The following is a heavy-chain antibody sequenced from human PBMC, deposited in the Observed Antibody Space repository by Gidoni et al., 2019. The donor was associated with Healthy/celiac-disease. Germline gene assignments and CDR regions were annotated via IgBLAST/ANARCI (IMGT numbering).Heavy chain of an antibody. CDR1: GFTFSSYS. CDR3: ASVGSMTTLHGMDV. J-gene: IGHJ6*02. D-gene: IGHD4-17*01. V-gene: IGHV3-21*01. Sequence: EVQLVESGGGLVKPGGSLRLSCAASGFTFSSYSMNWVRQAPGKGLEWVSSISSSSSYIYYADSVKGRFTISRDNAKNSLYLQMNSLRAEDTAVYYCASVGSMTTLHGMDVWGQGTTVTVSS. CDR2: ISSSSSYI.